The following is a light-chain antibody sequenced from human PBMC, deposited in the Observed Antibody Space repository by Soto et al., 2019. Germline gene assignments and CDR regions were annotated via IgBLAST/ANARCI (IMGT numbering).Light chain of an antibody. V-gene: IGKV3-11*01. CDR3: QQRSIWPLT. Sequence: EIVLTQSPATLSLSPGERANLSCRASQSVSSYLAWYKQKPGQAPRLLIYDASNRATGIQARFSGSGSVTDFPLPISRLEHEDFAVDYCQQRSIWPLTMGGGTKVEIK. CDR1: QSVSSY. CDR2: DAS. J-gene: IGKJ4*01.